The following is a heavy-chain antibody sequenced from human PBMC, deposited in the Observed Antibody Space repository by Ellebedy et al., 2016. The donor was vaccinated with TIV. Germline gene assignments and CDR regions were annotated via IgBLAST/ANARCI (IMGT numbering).Heavy chain of an antibody. CDR2: ISDYNGNT. D-gene: IGHD7-27*01. CDR1: GYTFTSYG. CDR3: AREWGFDI. V-gene: IGHV1-18*04. J-gene: IGHJ3*02. Sequence: AASVKVSCKASGYTFTSYGLSWVRQAPGQGLEWMGWISDYNGNTKYAQKFQGRVTMTTDTSTSTAYVELRSLTSDDTAVYYCAREWGFDIWGQGTMVTVSS.